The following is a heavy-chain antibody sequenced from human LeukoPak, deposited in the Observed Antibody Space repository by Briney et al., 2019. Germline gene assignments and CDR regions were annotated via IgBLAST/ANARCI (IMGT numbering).Heavy chain of an antibody. CDR2: IIPIFGTA. V-gene: IGHV1-69*13. D-gene: IGHD3-9*01. CDR3: ARARRLAGLRYFDWSITPPLLRGYYFDY. Sequence: ASVKVSCKASGGTFSSYAISWVRQAPGQGLEWMGGIIPIFGTANYAQKFQGRVTITADESTSTAYMELSSLRSEDTAVYYCARARRLAGLRYFDWSITPPLLRGYYFDYWGQGTLVTVSS. J-gene: IGHJ4*02. CDR1: GGTFSSYA.